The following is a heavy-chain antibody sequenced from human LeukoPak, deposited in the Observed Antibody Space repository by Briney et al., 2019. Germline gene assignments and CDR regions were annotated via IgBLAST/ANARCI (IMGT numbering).Heavy chain of an antibody. CDR1: GFIFSNYA. CDR2: ISGSGDST. Sequence: GGSLRLSCVASGFIFSNYAMRWVRQAPGKGLEWVAGISGSGDSTYYVDSVKGRFTIPRDKSKNTLYLQMNNLRAEDTAVYYCARRSGIAVAGAFDYWGQGTLVTVSS. D-gene: IGHD6-19*01. J-gene: IGHJ4*02. CDR3: ARRSGIAVAGAFDY. V-gene: IGHV3-23*01.